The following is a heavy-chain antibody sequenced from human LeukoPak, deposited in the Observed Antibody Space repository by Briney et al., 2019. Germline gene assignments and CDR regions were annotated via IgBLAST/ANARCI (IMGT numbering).Heavy chain of an antibody. V-gene: IGHV4-59*01. CDR3: ARYGDYVFDL. D-gene: IGHD4-17*01. Sequence: PSETLSLTCTVSGGSISSYYWSWVRQPPGKGLEGIGYIYYSGSTIYNPSLKSRVTISVDTSKNHFSLKLSSVTAADTAVYYCARYGDYVFDLWGQGTLVTVSS. J-gene: IGHJ4*02. CDR2: IYYSGST. CDR1: GGSISSYY.